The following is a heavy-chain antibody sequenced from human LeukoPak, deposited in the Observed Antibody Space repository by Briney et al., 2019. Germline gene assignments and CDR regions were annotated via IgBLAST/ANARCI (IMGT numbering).Heavy chain of an antibody. V-gene: IGHV3-21*01. J-gene: IGHJ4*02. CDR3: ARNYDVLTGYPYYFDH. CDR1: GFTFSSYS. CDR2: ISSSSSYI. Sequence: PGRSLRLSCAASGFTFSSYSMNWVRQAPGKGLEWVSSISSSSSYIYYADSVKGRFTISRDNAKNSLYLQMSSLTPEDTAVYYCARNYDVLTGYPYYFDHWGQGILVTVSS. D-gene: IGHD3-9*01.